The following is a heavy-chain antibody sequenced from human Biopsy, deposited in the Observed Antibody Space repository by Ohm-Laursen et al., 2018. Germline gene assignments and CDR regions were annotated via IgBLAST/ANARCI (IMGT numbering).Heavy chain of an antibody. V-gene: IGHV4-34*01. CDR2: INHSGRT. D-gene: IGHD1-14*01. J-gene: IGHJ5*02. CDR1: GESFNGYY. CDR3: ARDRDRRGWFGP. Sequence: SETLSLTCAVYGESFNGYYWSWIRQTPVKGLEWIGEINHSGRTNYNPSLKSRVTISLDTSKNQFSLKVRSVTAADTAVYYCARDRDRRGWFGPWGQGTLVTVSS.